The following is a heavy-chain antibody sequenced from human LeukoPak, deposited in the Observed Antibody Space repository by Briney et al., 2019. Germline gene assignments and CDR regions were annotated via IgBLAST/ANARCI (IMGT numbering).Heavy chain of an antibody. CDR2: INPNSGGT. J-gene: IGHJ5*02. CDR1: GYTFTGYY. V-gene: IGHV1-2*02. CDR3: ARGVGATFLAAVPGVWFDP. Sequence: ASVKVSCKASGYTFTGYYMHWVRQAPGQGLEWMGWINPNSGGTNYAQKFQGRVTMTRDTSISTAYMELSRLRSDDTAVYYCARGVGATFLAAVPGVWFDPWGQGTLVTVSS. D-gene: IGHD1-26*01.